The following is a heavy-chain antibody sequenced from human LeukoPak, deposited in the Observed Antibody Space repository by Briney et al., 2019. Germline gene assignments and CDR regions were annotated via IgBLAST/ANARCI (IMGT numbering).Heavy chain of an antibody. D-gene: IGHD3-22*01. V-gene: IGHV3-7*01. J-gene: IGHJ4*02. Sequence: GGSLRLSCAASGFTFSSNWMRWVRQAPGKGLEWVANIKQDGSEKYYVDSVRGRFTISRDNAKNSLYLQMNSLRAEDTAVYYCVRDDDRPDNGLDYWGQGTLVTVSS. CDR3: VRDDDRPDNGLDY. CDR2: IKQDGSEK. CDR1: GFTFSSNW.